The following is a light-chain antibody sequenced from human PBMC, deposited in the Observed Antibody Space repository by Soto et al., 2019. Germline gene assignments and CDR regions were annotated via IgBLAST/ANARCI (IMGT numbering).Light chain of an antibody. J-gene: IGLJ1*01. CDR1: STDVGAYNH. Sequence: QSALTQPASVSGSPGQSITISCTGSSTDVGAYNHVSWYQQYPGQAPNLLIYEVSRRPSGFSHRFSGSKSVNTASLTISGLHAEDEAHYYCNSYTTVNTYVFATGTKVTVL. CDR2: EVS. CDR3: NSYTTVNTYV. V-gene: IGLV2-14*01.